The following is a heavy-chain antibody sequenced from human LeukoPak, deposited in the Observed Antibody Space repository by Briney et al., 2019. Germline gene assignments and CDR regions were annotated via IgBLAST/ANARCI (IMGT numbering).Heavy chain of an antibody. CDR3: ARAQQWLVPQPDAFDI. CDR1: GGSISSYY. J-gene: IGHJ3*02. Sequence: SETLSLTCTVSGGSISSYYWSWIRQPPGKGLESIGYIYYSGSTNYNPSLKSRVTISVDTSKNQFSLKLSSVTAADTAVYYCARAQQWLVPQPDAFDIWGQGAMVTVSS. D-gene: IGHD6-19*01. V-gene: IGHV4-59*01. CDR2: IYYSGST.